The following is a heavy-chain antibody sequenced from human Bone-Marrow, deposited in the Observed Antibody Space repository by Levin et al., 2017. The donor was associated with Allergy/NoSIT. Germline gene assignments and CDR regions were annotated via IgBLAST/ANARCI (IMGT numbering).Heavy chain of an antibody. J-gene: IGHJ2*01. CDR1: GFSFNTYN. CDR3: ARETTYYFDTGGDLSAGWYFDL. D-gene: IGHD3-22*01. CDR2: ISSGSGTS. Sequence: AGGSLRLSCAASGFSFNTYNMHWVRQAPGKGLECISYISSGSGTSDYADSVKGRFTISRDNANNSMYLQMNSLRAEDTAVYYCARETTYYFDTGGDLSAGWYFDLWGRGTLVTVSS. V-gene: IGHV3-48*01.